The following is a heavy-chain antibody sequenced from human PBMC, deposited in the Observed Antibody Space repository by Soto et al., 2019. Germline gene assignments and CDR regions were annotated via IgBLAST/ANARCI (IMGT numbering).Heavy chain of an antibody. D-gene: IGHD6-13*01. J-gene: IGHJ6*02. CDR3: VGILAAADYYYGMDV. CDR1: GYGFTSYW. CDR2: IDPSDSYT. Sequence: GESLKTPCNGPGYGFTSYWISRVRQMPGKGLEWMGRIDPSDSYTTYSPAFQGHVPIPADKSISTAYPQWSSLKAPDTAMYYCVGILAAADYYYGMDVWGQGTTVTVSS. V-gene: IGHV5-10-1*01.